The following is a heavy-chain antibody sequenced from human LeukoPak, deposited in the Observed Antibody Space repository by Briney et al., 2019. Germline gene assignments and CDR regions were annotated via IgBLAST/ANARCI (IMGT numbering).Heavy chain of an antibody. CDR1: GFTFSSYG. J-gene: IGHJ4*02. CDR2: IKEDGSEK. Sequence: GGSLRLSCAASGFTFSSYGMHWVRQAPGKGLEWVADIKEDGSEKYYVDSVKGRFTISRDNAKNSLYLHLNSLRAEDTAVYYCARGDYYDRRFDNWGQGTLVTVSS. CDR3: ARGDYYDRRFDN. V-gene: IGHV3-7*02. D-gene: IGHD3-22*01.